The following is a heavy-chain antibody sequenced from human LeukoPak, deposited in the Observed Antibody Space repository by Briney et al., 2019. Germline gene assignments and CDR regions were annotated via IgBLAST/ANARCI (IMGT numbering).Heavy chain of an antibody. CDR1: GFTFSSYA. CDR2: IKQDGSEK. Sequence: GGSLRLSCAASGFTFSSYAMSWVRQAPGKGLEWVANIKQDGSEKYYVDSVKGRFTISRDNAKNSLYLQMNSLRAEDTAVYYCARHQYSGTMIVVAFFDYWGQGTLVTVSS. D-gene: IGHD3-22*01. V-gene: IGHV3-7*01. J-gene: IGHJ4*02. CDR3: ARHQYSGTMIVVAFFDY.